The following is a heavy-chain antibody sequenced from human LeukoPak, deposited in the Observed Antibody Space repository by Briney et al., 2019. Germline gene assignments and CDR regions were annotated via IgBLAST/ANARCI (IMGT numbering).Heavy chain of an antibody. CDR3: ARGRLLFDY. J-gene: IGHJ4*02. V-gene: IGHV4-39*07. CDR1: GGSISSSAYY. D-gene: IGHD6-25*01. Sequence: PSETLSLTCTVSGGSISSSAYYWGWIRQPPGKGLEWIGEINYSGSTNYNPSLKSRVTISVDTSKNQFSLKLSSVTAADTAVYYCARGRLLFDYWGQGTLVTVSS. CDR2: INYSGST.